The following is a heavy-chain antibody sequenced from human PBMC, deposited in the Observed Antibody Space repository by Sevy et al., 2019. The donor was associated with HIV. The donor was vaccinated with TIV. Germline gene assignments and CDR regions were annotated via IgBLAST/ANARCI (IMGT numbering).Heavy chain of an antibody. CDR1: GDSISSYY. Sequence: SETLSLTCTVSGDSISSYYWSWIRQPPGKGLEWIGYIFYNGIANYNPALKSRVTISVDTSKNQFSLKLSSVTASDTAVYYCARSIAAPRGMDVWGQWTTVTVSS. D-gene: IGHD6-6*01. CDR3: ARSIAAPRGMDV. V-gene: IGHV4-59*01. J-gene: IGHJ6*02. CDR2: IFYNGIA.